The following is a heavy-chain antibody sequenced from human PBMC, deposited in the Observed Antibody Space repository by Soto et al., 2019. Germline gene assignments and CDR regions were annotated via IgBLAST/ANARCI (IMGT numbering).Heavy chain of an antibody. Sequence: GASVKVSCKASGYTFTSYYMHWVRQAPGQGPEWMGIINPSGGSTSCAQKFQGGVTMTRDTSTSTVYMELSSLRSEDTAVYYCASSLDYPVSRGYFQHWGQGTLVTVSS. CDR2: INPSGGST. V-gene: IGHV1-46*03. CDR1: GYTFTSYY. J-gene: IGHJ1*01. CDR3: ASSLDYPVSRGYFQH. D-gene: IGHD4-17*01.